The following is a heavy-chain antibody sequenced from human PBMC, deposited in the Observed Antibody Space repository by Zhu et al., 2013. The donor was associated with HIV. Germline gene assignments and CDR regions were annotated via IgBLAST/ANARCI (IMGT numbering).Heavy chain of an antibody. V-gene: IGHV4-59*01. CDR3: ARRYYDSRAFDI. CDR2: IYYSGST. CDR1: GGSISSYY. Sequence: QVQLQESGPGLVKPSETLSLTCTVSGGSISSYYWSWIRQPPGKGLEWIGYIYYSGSTNYNPSLKSRVTISVDTSKNQFSLKLSSVTAADTAVYYCARRYYDSRAFDIWGQGTMVTVSS. J-gene: IGHJ3*02. D-gene: IGHD3-22*01.